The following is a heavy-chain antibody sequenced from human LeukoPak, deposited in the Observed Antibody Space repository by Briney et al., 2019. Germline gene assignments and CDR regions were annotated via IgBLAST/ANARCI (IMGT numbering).Heavy chain of an antibody. Sequence: GGSLRLSCAASAFTFSSYSMNWVRQAPGKGLEWVSSISSSGSYIYYADSVKGRFTISRDNAKNSLYLQMNSLRAEDTAVYYCAKDFSGWSRDYWGQGTLVTVSS. CDR3: AKDFSGWSRDY. V-gene: IGHV3-21*01. CDR2: ISSSGSYI. D-gene: IGHD6-19*01. CDR1: AFTFSSYS. J-gene: IGHJ4*02.